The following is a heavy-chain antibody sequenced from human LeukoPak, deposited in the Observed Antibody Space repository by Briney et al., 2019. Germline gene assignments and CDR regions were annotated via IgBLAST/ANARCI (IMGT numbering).Heavy chain of an antibody. CDR1: GGSISGSSYY. J-gene: IGHJ4*02. D-gene: IGHD4-17*01. Sequence: SETLSLTCTVSGGSISGSSYYWGWIRQPPGKGLEWIGSIYYSGSTYYNPSLKSRVTISVDTSKNQFSLKLNSVTATDTAVYYCARESGDYDLDWGQGTLVTVSS. V-gene: IGHV4-39*02. CDR2: IYYSGST. CDR3: ARESGDYDLD.